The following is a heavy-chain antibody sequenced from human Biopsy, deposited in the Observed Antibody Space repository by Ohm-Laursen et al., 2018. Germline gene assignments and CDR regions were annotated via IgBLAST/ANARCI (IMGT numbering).Heavy chain of an antibody. V-gene: IGHV3-9*01. CDR2: ISWSSDSI. J-gene: IGHJ3*02. CDR3: TKDTQWEGSGYLDAFHI. D-gene: IGHD3-22*01. Sequence: SLRLSCAASGFRFANTGMHWVRQGPGKGLEWVAGISWSSDSITYAKSVTGRFTISRDNGENSLYLQMNSLRPEDTALYYCTKDTQWEGSGYLDAFHIWGHGAMVTVSS. CDR1: GFRFANTG.